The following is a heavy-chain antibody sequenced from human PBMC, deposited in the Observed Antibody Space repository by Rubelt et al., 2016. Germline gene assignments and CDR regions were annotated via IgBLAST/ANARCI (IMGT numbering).Heavy chain of an antibody. Sequence: RQPPGKGLEWIGSIYYSGSTYYNPSLKSRVTISVDTSKNQFSLKLSSVTAADTAVYYCARGTPFSLWGQGTLVTVSS. CDR2: IYYSGST. J-gene: IGHJ4*02. V-gene: IGHV4-39*07. CDR3: ARGTPFSL.